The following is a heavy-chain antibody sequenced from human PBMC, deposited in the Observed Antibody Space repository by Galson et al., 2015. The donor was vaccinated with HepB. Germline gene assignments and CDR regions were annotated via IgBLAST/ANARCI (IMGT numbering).Heavy chain of an antibody. Sequence: SLRLSCAASGFTFTNYWLSWVRQAPGKGLEWVAYINRGGSERFYADSVKGRFTISRDNTRNSLYLEMDSLGVEDTAVYYCAKTYQIDEGDDSGYRHSDYWGQGVLVTVSS. CDR3: AKTYQIDEGDDSGYRHSDY. V-gene: IGHV3-7*01. D-gene: IGHD3-22*01. CDR1: GFTFTNYW. CDR2: INRGGSER. J-gene: IGHJ4*02.